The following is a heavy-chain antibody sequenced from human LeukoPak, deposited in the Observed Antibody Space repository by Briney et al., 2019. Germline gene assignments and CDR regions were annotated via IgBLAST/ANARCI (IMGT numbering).Heavy chain of an antibody. CDR3: ATTDAVRGVIISFDY. V-gene: IGHV1-18*01. D-gene: IGHD3-10*01. J-gene: IGHJ4*02. Sequence: ASVKASCKASGYTFTSYGISWVRQAPGQGLEWMGWISAYNGNTNYAQKLQGRVTMTTDTSTSTAYMELRSLRSDDTAVYYCATTDAVRGVIISFDYWGQGTLVTVSS. CDR2: ISAYNGNT. CDR1: GYTFTSYG.